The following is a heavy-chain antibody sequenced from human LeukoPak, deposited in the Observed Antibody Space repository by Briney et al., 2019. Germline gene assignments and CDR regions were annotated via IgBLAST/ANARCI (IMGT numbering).Heavy chain of an antibody. J-gene: IGHJ5*02. CDR3: ARVPSSWNWFLP. CDR1: GGSISSSNW. Sequence: SETLSLTCAVSGGSISSSNWWSRVRQPPGKGLEWIGEIYHSGSNNYNPSLKSRVTISVDKSKNQFSLNLSSVTAADTAVYDCARVPSSWNWFLPWGQRTLVTVSS. V-gene: IGHV4-4*02. CDR2: IYHSGSN. D-gene: IGHD6-13*01.